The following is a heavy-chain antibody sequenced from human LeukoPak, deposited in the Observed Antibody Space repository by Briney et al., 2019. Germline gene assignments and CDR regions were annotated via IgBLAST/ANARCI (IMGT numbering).Heavy chain of an antibody. CDR3: AKVDDSSGYYPQD. CDR1: GFTVSSNY. D-gene: IGHD3-22*01. Sequence: TGGSLRLSCAASGFTVSSNYMSWVRQAPGKGLEWVSVIYSGGSTYYADSVKGRFTISRDNSKNTLYLQMNSLRAEDTAVYYCAKVDDSSGYYPQDWGQGTLVTVSS. CDR2: IYSGGST. J-gene: IGHJ4*02. V-gene: IGHV3-53*01.